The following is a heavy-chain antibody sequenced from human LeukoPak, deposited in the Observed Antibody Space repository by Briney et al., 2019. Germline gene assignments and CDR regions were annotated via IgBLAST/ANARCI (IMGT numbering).Heavy chain of an antibody. D-gene: IGHD5-18*01. Sequence: GSLRLSCAASGFTFSSYWMSWIRQPPGKGLEWIGYIYSSGSTNYNPSLKSRVTISVDTSKNQFSLKLSSVTAADTAVYYCARTGSGYTYGPLDYWGQGTLVTVSS. CDR1: GFTFSSYW. CDR3: ARTGSGYTYGPLDY. V-gene: IGHV4-59*01. J-gene: IGHJ4*02. CDR2: IYSSGST.